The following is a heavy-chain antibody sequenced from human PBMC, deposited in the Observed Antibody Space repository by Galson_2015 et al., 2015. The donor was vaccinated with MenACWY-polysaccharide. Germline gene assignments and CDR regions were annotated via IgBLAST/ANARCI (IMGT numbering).Heavy chain of an antibody. CDR3: MRHAWGEH. Sequence: SLRLSCAASGFTISSNSINWVRQAPGRGLEWISVIHSDDNTYFADSVKGRFTISRDNSKNTLFLQMSSLRAEDTALYYCMRHAWGEHWGQGTLVTVSS. D-gene: IGHD3-10*01. J-gene: IGHJ4*02. V-gene: IGHV3-66*02. CDR2: IHSDDNT. CDR1: GFTISSNS.